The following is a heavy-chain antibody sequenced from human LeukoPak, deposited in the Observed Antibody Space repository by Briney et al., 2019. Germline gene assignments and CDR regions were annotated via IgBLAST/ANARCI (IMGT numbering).Heavy chain of an antibody. V-gene: IGHV4-61*02. CDR2: IYTSGST. D-gene: IGHD6-13*01. CDR1: GGSISSGGYY. CDR3: ARDDYSSSWYWFDP. J-gene: IGHJ5*02. Sequence: SETLSLTCAVSGGSISSGGYYWSWIRQPAGKGLEWIGRIYTSGSTNYNPSLKSRVTISVDTSKNQFSLKLSSVTAADTAVYYCARDDYSSSWYWFDPWGQGTLVTVSS.